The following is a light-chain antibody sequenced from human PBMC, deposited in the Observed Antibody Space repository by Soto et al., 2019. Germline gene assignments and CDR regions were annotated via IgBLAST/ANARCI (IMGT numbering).Light chain of an antibody. J-gene: IGLJ2*01. CDR3: AAWDDSLVV. CDR2: SNN. V-gene: IGLV1-44*01. Sequence: QSVLTQPPSASGTPGQRVTISCSGSSSNIGSNTVNWYQQLPGTAPKLLIYSNNQRPSGVPDRFSGSKSGTSASLAIRGLQSEDEADYYWAAWDDSLVVFGGGTKLTVL. CDR1: SSNIGSNT.